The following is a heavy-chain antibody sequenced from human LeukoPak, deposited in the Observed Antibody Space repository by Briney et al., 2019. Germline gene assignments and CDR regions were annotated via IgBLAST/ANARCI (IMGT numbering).Heavy chain of an antibody. V-gene: IGHV1-2*06. CDR3: ARGDYETHGYQTR. J-gene: IGHJ4*02. Sequence: ASVKVSCKASGYTFTGYYLHWVRQAPGQGLEWMGRINPNSGGTNYAQKFQGRVTMTRDTSISTAYMELSRLRFDDTAVYYCARGDYETHGYQTRWGQGTLVTVSS. D-gene: IGHD3-22*01. CDR2: INPNSGGT. CDR1: GYTFTGYY.